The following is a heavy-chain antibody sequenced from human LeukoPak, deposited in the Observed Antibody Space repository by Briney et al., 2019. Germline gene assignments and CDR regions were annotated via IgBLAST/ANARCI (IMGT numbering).Heavy chain of an antibody. CDR1: GYSFTSYW. D-gene: IGHD3-22*01. CDR2: IYPGDSDT. J-gene: IGHJ5*02. CDR3: ARGPVSLVVDNWFDP. V-gene: IGHV5-51*01. Sequence: GESLKISCKGSGYSFTSYWIGWVRQMPGKGLEWTGIIYPGDSDTRYSPSFQGQVTISADKSISTAYLQWSSLKASDTAMYYCARGPVSLVVDNWFDPWGQGTLVTVSS.